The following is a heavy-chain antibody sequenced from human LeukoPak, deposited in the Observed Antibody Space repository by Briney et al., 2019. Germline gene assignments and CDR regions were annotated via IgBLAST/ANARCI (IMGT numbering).Heavy chain of an antibody. CDR2: IHYSGSP. Sequence: SETLSLTCTVSGGSISSYFWSWIRQLPGKGLEHIGYIHYSGSPNYNPSLESRVSMSVDTSNNQFSLRLSSVTAADTAVYHCARTPNRGGFDYWGQGTLVTVSS. D-gene: IGHD3-10*01. CDR1: GGSISSYF. V-gene: IGHV4-59*01. CDR3: ARTPNRGGFDY. J-gene: IGHJ4*02.